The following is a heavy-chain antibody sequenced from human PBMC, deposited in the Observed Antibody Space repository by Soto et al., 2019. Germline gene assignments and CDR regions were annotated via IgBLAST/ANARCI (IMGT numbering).Heavy chain of an antibody. J-gene: IGHJ5*02. V-gene: IGHV4-30-4*01. Sequence: QVQLQESGPGLVKPSQTLSLTCTVSGGSISSGDYYWSWIRQPPGKGLEWIGYIYYSGSTYYNPSXXXRXXISVDTSTTQLSLKLSSVTAADPAVYYCAGLQSMRLSGLDPWGQGTLVTGSS. D-gene: IGHD3-16*02. CDR3: AGLQSMRLSGLDP. CDR1: GGSISSGDYY. CDR2: IYYSGST.